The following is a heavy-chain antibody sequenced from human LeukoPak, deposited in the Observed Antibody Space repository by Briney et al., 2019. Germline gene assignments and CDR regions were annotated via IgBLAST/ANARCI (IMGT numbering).Heavy chain of an antibody. CDR1: GYTFTSYG. CDR2: ISAYNGNT. V-gene: IGHV1-18*01. D-gene: IGHD3-9*01. Sequence: VASVKVSCKASGYTFTSYGISWVRQAPGQGLEWMGWISAYNGNTNYAQKLQGRVTMTTDTSTSTAYMELRSLRSDDTAVYYCARPILTGFRYYGMDVWGQGTTVTVSS. CDR3: ARPILTGFRYYGMDV. J-gene: IGHJ6*02.